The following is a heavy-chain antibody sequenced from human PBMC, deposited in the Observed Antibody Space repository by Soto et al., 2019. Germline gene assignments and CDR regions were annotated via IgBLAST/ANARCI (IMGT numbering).Heavy chain of an antibody. D-gene: IGHD3-10*01. Sequence: TLSLTCAVYGGSFGGYYWSWIRQPPGKGLEWIGEINHSGSTNYNPSLKSRVTISVDTSKNQFSLKLSSVTAADTAVYYCARGVPVSSGVQVFDPWGQGTLVTVSS. CDR2: INHSGST. J-gene: IGHJ5*02. CDR1: GGSFGGYY. V-gene: IGHV4-34*01. CDR3: ARGVPVSSGVQVFDP.